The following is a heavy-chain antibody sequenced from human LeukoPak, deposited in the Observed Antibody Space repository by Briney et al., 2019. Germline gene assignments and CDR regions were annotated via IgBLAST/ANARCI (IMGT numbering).Heavy chain of an antibody. J-gene: IGHJ4*02. Sequence: VSSVTVSCKASGYSLTDYYMHWVRQAPGQGLEWMGWINPNSGDTNYAQKFQGRVTMTRDTSISTAYMELSRLTSDDTAIYYCARDWRGSCFPDFWVQATIVTVSS. D-gene: IGHD2-15*01. CDR2: INPNSGDT. V-gene: IGHV1-2*02. CDR3: ARDWRGSCFPDF. CDR1: GYSLTDYY.